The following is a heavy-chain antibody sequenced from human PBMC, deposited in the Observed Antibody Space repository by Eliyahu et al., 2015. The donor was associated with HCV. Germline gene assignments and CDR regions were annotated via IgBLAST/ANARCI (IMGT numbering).Heavy chain of an antibody. D-gene: IGHD5-12*01. CDR2: ISGGAFST. Sequence: EVQLLESGGGVVQPGGSLRLSCAASGFSFSSYAMNWVRQAPGKGLEWVSAISGGAFSTYYADSVKGRFTISRDNSRNTVYLQMNSLRAEDTAVYYCAKDRRGYDRPVDYWGQGTLVTVSS. CDR1: GFSFSSYA. CDR3: AKDRRGYDRPVDY. V-gene: IGHV3-23*01. J-gene: IGHJ4*02.